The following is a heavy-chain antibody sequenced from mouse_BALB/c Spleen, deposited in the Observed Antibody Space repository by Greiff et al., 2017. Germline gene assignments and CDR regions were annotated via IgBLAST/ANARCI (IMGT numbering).Heavy chain of an antibody. CDR2: INPNNGGT. Sequence: EVKLMESGPELVKPGASVKISCKTSGYTFTEYTMHWVKQSHGKSLEWIGGINPNNGGTSYNQKFKGKATLTVDKASSTAYMELRSLTSEDSAVYYCARSGYYGSPAWFAYWGQGTLVTVSA. V-gene: IGHV1-18*01. CDR1: GYTFTEYT. CDR3: ARSGYYGSPAWFAY. D-gene: IGHD1-1*01. J-gene: IGHJ3*01.